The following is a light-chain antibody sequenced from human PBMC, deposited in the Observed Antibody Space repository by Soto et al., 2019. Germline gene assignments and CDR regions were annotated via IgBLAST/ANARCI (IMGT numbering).Light chain of an antibody. Sequence: QSVLTQPPSASGTPGQRVTVSCSGSSSNIGSNTVTWYQQVPGAAPKLLISTNNQRPSGVPDRFSGSKSGTSASLAISGLQSEDEADYYCAAWDGGLDGVVFGGVTKLTVL. CDR2: TNN. J-gene: IGLJ2*01. V-gene: IGLV1-44*01. CDR3: AAWDGGLDGVV. CDR1: SSNIGSNT.